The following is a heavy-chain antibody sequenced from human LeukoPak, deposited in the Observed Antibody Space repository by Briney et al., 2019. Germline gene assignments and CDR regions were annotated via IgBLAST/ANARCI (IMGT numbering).Heavy chain of an antibody. V-gene: IGHV3-74*01. J-gene: IGHJ6*02. CDR1: GFTFSSYW. D-gene: IGHD2-2*01. CDR3: ARVLVVPAARTYYYYGMDV. Sequence: GGSLRLSCAVSGFTFSSYWMHWVRQAPGKGLVWVSRINSDGSSTSYADSVKGRFTISRDNAENTLYLQMLRAEDTAVYYCARVLVVPAARTYYYYGMDVWGQGTTVTVSS. CDR2: INSDGSST.